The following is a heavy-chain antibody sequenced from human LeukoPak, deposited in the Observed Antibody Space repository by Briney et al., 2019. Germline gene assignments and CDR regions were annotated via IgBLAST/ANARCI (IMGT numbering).Heavy chain of an antibody. J-gene: IGHJ4*02. CDR3: ARDSSSRPFDY. V-gene: IGHV3-64*01. Sequence: GGSLRLSCAASGFTFSDYGMHWVRQAPGKGLEYVSTISSNGGSTYYANSVKGRFTVSRDNSKNTLYLQRGSLRADDMAVYYCARDSSSRPFDYWGQGTLVTVSS. CDR2: ISSNGGST. D-gene: IGHD6-19*01. CDR1: GFTFSDYG.